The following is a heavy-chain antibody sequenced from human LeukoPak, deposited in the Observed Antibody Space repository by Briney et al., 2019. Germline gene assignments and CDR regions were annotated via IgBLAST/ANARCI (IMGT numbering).Heavy chain of an antibody. CDR3: ARDDYGDYVDAFDI. CDR2: ISYDGSNK. D-gene: IGHD4-17*01. J-gene: IGHJ3*02. CDR1: GFTFSSYA. V-gene: IGHV3-30-3*01. Sequence: GGSLRLSCAASGFTFSSYAMHWVRQAPGKGLEWVAVISYDGSNKYYADSVKGRFTISRDNSKNTLYLQMNSLRAEETAVYYCARDDYGDYVDAFDIWGQGTMVTVSS.